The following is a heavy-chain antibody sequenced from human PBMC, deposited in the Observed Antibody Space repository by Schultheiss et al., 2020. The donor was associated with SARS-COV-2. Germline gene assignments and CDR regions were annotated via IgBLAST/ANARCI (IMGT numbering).Heavy chain of an antibody. J-gene: IGHJ6*02. D-gene: IGHD2-8*02. CDR1: GFTFSSYA. CDR2: ISGSGGST. V-gene: IGHV3-23*01. CDR3: AKAFVWWSGGYYYYYGMDV. Sequence: GGSLRLSCAASGFTFSSYAMSWVRQAPGKGLEWVSAISGSGGSTYYADSVKGRFTISRDNSKNTLYLQMNSLRAGDTAVYYCAKAFVWWSGGYYYYYGMDVWGQGTTVTVSS.